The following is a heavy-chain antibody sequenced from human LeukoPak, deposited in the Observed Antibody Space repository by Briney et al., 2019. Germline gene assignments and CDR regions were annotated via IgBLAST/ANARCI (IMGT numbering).Heavy chain of an antibody. CDR2: IRYDGSNK. CDR1: GFTFSSYG. CDR3: VKDRVPQQLVAHYFDY. Sequence: PGGSLRLSCAASGFTFSSYGMHWVRQAPGKGLEWVAFIRYDGSNKYYADSVKGRFTISRDNSKNTLYLQMNSLRAEDTAVYYCVKDRVPQQLVAHYFDYWGQGTLVTVSS. J-gene: IGHJ4*02. D-gene: IGHD6-13*01. V-gene: IGHV3-30*02.